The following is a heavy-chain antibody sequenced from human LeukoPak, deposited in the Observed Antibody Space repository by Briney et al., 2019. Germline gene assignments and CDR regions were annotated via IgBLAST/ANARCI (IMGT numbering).Heavy chain of an antibody. CDR1: GSTFTNYW. CDR2: IYPGDSDT. J-gene: IGHJ5*02. Sequence: PGESLQISCQCSGSTFTNYWIAGARQLPGKGLEGMGIIYPGDSDTRYSPSFQGQVTISADKSISTAYLQWSSLKASDTAIYYCARSIAAPGYNWFDPWGQGTLVTVSS. D-gene: IGHD6-13*01. V-gene: IGHV5-51*01. CDR3: ARSIAAPGYNWFDP.